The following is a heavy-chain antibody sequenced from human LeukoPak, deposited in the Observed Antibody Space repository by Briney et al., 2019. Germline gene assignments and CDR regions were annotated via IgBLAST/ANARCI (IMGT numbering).Heavy chain of an antibody. CDR1: GYSFTNYW. J-gene: IGHJ3*02. D-gene: IGHD4-23*01. Sequence: GESLKISCKGSGYSFTNYWIGWVRQMPGKGLEWMGIIYPADSDTRYSPSFQDQVTISADKSISTAYLQWSSLKASDTAMYYCARLRGRNYGGNPPDAFDIWGQGTMVTVSS. CDR3: ARLRGRNYGGNPPDAFDI. CDR2: IYPADSDT. V-gene: IGHV5-51*01.